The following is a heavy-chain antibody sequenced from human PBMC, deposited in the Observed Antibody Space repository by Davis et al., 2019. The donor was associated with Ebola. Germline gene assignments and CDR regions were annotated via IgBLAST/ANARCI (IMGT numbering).Heavy chain of an antibody. J-gene: IGHJ6*03. CDR2: TRNKAKSYTT. V-gene: IGHV3-72*01. D-gene: IGHD3-10*01. Sequence: SLMFSSAVSGFTFSDHYMDWLRLAPGKGLERVSRTRNKAKSYTTEYAASVKGRFSISRDDSKNALYLQMNSLKTEDTAVNHCARAASYKNYYYMDVWGKGTTVTVSS. CDR1: GFTFSDHY. CDR3: ARAASYKNYYYMDV.